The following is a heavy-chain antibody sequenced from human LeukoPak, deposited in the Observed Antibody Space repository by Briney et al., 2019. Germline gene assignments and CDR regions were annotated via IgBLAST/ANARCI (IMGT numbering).Heavy chain of an antibody. CDR2: IYSGGST. J-gene: IGHJ6*03. Sequence: GGSLRLSCAASGFTVSSNYMSWVRQAPGKGLEWGSVIYSGGSTYYADSVKGRFTISRDNSKNTLYLQMNSLRAEDTAVYYCARVGGGYDFWSGYRPYYYYYMDVWGKGTTVTVSS. CDR1: GFTVSSNY. V-gene: IGHV3-53*01. CDR3: ARVGGGYDFWSGYRPYYYYYMDV. D-gene: IGHD3-3*01.